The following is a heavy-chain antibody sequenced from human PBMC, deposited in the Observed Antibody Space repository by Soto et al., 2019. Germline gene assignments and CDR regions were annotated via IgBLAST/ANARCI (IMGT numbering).Heavy chain of an antibody. CDR1: GYTFTSYA. CDR2: INAGNGNT. J-gene: IGHJ3*02. CDR3: ARDRGHYDFWSSAFDI. Sequence: GASVKVSCKASGYTFTSYAMHWVRQAPGQRLEWMGWINAGNGNTKYSQKFQGRVTITRDTSASTAYMELSSLRSEGTAVYYCARDRGHYDFWSSAFDIWGQGTMVTVSS. D-gene: IGHD3-3*01. V-gene: IGHV1-3*01.